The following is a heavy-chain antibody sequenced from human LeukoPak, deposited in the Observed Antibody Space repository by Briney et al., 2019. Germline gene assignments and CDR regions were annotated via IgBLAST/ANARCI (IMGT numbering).Heavy chain of an antibody. J-gene: IGHJ4*02. D-gene: IGHD5-12*01. CDR1: GFSFSTYG. Sequence: PGGSLRLSCAASGFSFSTYGMHWVRQAPGKGLEWVAVIWYDGSNKYYADSVKGRFTISRDNSKNTLYLQMNSLRDEDTAVYYCARDLRKSGYGYSFDYWGQGILVTASS. V-gene: IGHV3-33*01. CDR2: IWYDGSNK. CDR3: ARDLRKSGYGYSFDY.